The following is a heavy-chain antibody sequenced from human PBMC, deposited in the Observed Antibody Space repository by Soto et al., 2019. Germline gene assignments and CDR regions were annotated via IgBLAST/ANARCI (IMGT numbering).Heavy chain of an antibody. V-gene: IGHV3-48*01. CDR1: GFTFSSYS. CDR2: ISSSSSTI. J-gene: IGHJ3*02. Sequence: EVQLVESGGGLVQPGGSLRLSCAASGFTFSSYSMNWVRQAPGKGLEWVSYISSSSSTIYYADSVKGRFTISRDNAKNSLYLQMNRLRAEDTAVYDCAREGYCSSTSCSLDAFDIWGQGTMVTVSS. CDR3: AREGYCSSTSCSLDAFDI. D-gene: IGHD2-2*01.